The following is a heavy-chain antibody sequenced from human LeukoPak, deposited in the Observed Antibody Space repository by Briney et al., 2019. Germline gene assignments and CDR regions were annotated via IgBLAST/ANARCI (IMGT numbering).Heavy chain of an antibody. Sequence: SGGSLRLSCAAPGFTFSSYWMHWVRQAPGKGLVWVSRINSDGSSTSYADSVKGRFTISRDNAKNTLYLQMTSLRAEDTAVYYCARENYVVTYDYWGQGTLVTVSS. V-gene: IGHV3-74*01. D-gene: IGHD1-7*01. CDR3: ARENYVVTYDY. CDR2: INSDGSST. CDR1: GFTFSSYW. J-gene: IGHJ4*02.